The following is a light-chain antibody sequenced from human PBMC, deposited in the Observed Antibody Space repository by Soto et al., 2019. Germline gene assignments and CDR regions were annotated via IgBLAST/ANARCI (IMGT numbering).Light chain of an antibody. V-gene: IGKV1-5*01. CDR1: QSVSGW. Sequence: DVRITQSPSTLSAYVGDKVRVTSRASQSVSGWLAWYQQKPGEAPKLLIYDASALPRGVPSRFSGSGSGTKFTLTIASLQTDDFATYYCKQYETFSGTFGTGTKVDSK. J-gene: IGKJ1*01. CDR2: DAS. CDR3: KQYETFSGT.